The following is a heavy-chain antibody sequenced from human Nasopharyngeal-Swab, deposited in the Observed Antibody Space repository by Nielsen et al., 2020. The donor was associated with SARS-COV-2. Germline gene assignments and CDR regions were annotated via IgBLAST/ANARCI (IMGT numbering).Heavy chain of an antibody. CDR3: ARDVVGATTTDAFDI. D-gene: IGHD1-26*01. CDR1: GGSISSSNW. V-gene: IGHV4-4*02. Sequence: SETLSLTCAVSGGSISSSNWWSWVRQPSGKGLEWIGEIYHSGSTNYNPSLKSRVTISVDESKNQLSLKLSSVTAADTAVYFCARDVVGATTTDAFDIWGQGTMVTVSS. CDR2: IYHSGST. J-gene: IGHJ3*02.